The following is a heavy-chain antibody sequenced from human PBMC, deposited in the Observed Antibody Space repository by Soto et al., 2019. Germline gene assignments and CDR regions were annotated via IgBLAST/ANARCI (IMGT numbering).Heavy chain of an antibody. J-gene: IGHJ6*02. Sequence: SETLSLTCTVSGGCISSSSYYWGWIRQPPGKGLEWIGSIYYSGSTYYNPSLKSRVTISVDTSKNQFSLKLSSVTAADTAVYYCARREVAAFYYYGMDVWGQGTTVTVSS. D-gene: IGHD2-15*01. CDR1: GGCISSSSYY. V-gene: IGHV4-39*01. CDR2: IYYSGST. CDR3: ARREVAAFYYYGMDV.